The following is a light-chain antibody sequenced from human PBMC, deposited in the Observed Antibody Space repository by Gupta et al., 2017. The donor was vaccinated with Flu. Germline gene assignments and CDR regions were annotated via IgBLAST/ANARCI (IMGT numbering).Light chain of an antibody. V-gene: IGKV2-28*01. CDR2: LGS. Sequence: DIVMTQSPLSLPVTPGEPASISCRSSQSLLHSNGYNYLDWYLQKPGQSPQLLIYLGSNRASGVPDRFSGSGSGTDFTLKTSRVEAEDVGVYYCMQALQTRTWTFGQGTKVEIK. J-gene: IGKJ1*01. CDR1: QSLLHSNGYNY. CDR3: MQALQTRTWT.